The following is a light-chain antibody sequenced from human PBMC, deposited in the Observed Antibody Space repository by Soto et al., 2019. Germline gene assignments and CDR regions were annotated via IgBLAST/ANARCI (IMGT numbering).Light chain of an antibody. CDR3: QQTYSDIS. Sequence: DVRMTQSPSSLSASVGDTITITCRASRTINTYLNWVQQKPGELPRLLIYGASTLHDGVPSRFSGSGSGADFTLTISGLQPEEFSSYHCQQTYSDISFGGGTKV. J-gene: IGKJ4*01. CDR2: GAS. V-gene: IGKV1-39*01. CDR1: RTINTY.